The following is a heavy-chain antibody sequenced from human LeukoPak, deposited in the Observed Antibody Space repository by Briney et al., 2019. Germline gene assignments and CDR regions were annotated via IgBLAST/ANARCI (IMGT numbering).Heavy chain of an antibody. CDR3: AKDGDSSGYLYYFDY. D-gene: IGHD3-22*01. Sequence: GGSLRLSCAASGFTFSSYAMHWVRQAPGKGLEWVAVISYDGSNKYYANSVKGRFTISRDNSKNSLYLQMNSLRAEDTALYYCAKDGDSSGYLYYFDYWGQGTLVTVSS. V-gene: IGHV3-30-3*01. CDR1: GFTFSSYA. CDR2: ISYDGSNK. J-gene: IGHJ4*02.